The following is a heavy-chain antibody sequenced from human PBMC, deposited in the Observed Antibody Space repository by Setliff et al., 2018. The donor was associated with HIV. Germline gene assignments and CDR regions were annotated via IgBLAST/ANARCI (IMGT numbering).Heavy chain of an antibody. CDR3: ARETEQDYDVVTETLVEGAYIQF. J-gene: IGHJ1*01. CDR1: GASLNSGSYF. CDR2: IYTSGDT. V-gene: IGHV4-61*02. Sequence: SETLSLTCTVSGASLNSGSYFWSWVRQPAGKGLEWIGRIYTSGDTNYNPSLKSRVTISMDTSKKQFSLKLRSVTAADTAVYYCARETEQDYDVVTETLVEGAYIQFWGQGSLVTVSS. D-gene: IGHD3-9*01.